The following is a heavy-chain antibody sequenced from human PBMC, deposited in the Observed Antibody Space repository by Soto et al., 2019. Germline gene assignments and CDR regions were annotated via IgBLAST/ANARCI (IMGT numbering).Heavy chain of an antibody. CDR3: ARYCSGGSCYSSHFDY. CDR1: GGSISSGGYY. V-gene: IGHV4-31*03. D-gene: IGHD2-15*01. Sequence: QVQLQESGPGLVKPSQTLSLTCTVSGGSISSGGYYWSWIRQHPGKGLEWIGYIYYSGSTYYNPSPKSRVTISVDASKNQCSLKLSSVTAADTAVYYCARYCSGGSCYSSHFDYWGQGTLVTVSS. CDR2: IYYSGST. J-gene: IGHJ4*02.